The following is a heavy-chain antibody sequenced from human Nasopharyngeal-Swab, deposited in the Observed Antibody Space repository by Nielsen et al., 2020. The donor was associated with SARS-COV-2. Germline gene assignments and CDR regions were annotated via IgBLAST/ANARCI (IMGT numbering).Heavy chain of an antibody. Sequence: SETLSLTCTVSGGSISSYYWRWIRQPPGKGLEWIGYIFHSGSTNYNPSLKSRVTISVDTSKNQFPLRLSSVTAADTAVYYCARDDTAMATGFDYWGQGVLVTVSS. J-gene: IGHJ4*02. CDR2: IFHSGST. V-gene: IGHV4-59*01. CDR3: ARDDTAMATGFDY. CDR1: GGSISSYY. D-gene: IGHD5-18*01.